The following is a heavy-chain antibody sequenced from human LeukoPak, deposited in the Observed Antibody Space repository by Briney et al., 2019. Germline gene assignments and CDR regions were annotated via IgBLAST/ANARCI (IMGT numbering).Heavy chain of an antibody. Sequence: PSETLSLTCTVSGGSFSSSTYCWGWIRQPPGKGLEWIGNIYYSENTYYNASLKSRATLSADTSRKQFSLKLTPVTAADTAVYYCARRRLGGYFDYWGQGILVTVSS. V-gene: IGHV4-39*01. J-gene: IGHJ4*02. CDR1: GGSFSSSTYC. CDR3: ARRRLGGYFDY. CDR2: IYYSENT. D-gene: IGHD3-10*01.